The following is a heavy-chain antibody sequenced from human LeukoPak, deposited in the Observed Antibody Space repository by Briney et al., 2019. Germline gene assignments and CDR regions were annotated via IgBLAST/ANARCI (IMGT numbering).Heavy chain of an antibody. CDR1: GFTVSSNY. V-gene: IGHV3-53*01. Sequence: GGSLRLSCAASGFTVSSNYMSWVRQAPGKGLEWVSVIYSGGSTYYADSVKGRFTISRDNSKNTLYLQMNSLRAEDTAVYYCAKDGVAVVVITFGGQGTLVTVSS. CDR2: IYSGGST. J-gene: IGHJ4*02. CDR3: AKDGVAVVVITF. D-gene: IGHD3-22*01.